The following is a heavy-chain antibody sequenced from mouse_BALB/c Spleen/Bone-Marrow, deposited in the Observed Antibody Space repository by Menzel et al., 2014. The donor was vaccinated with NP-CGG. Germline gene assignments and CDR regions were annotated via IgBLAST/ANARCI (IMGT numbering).Heavy chain of an antibody. CDR1: GFNIKDTY. CDR2: IDPANGNT. V-gene: IGHV14-3*02. D-gene: IGHD2-14*01. J-gene: IGHJ3*01. Sequence: VQLQQPGAELVKPGASVKLSCTASGFNIKDTYMHWVKPRPEQGLEWIGRIDPANGNTKYDPKFQGKATITTDTSSNAAYLQLRSLTSEDTAVYYCARYDYRYSWFAYWGQGTLDSVSA. CDR3: ARYDYRYSWFAY.